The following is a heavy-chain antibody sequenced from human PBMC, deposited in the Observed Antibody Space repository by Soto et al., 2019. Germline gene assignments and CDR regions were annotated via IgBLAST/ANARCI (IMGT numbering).Heavy chain of an antibody. J-gene: IGHJ4*02. CDR1: GFTFSSYA. CDR2: ISYDGSNK. D-gene: IGHD1-1*01. V-gene: IGHV3-30-3*01. CDR3: ARTRTTGTTSAGDY. Sequence: QVQLVESGGGVVQPGRSLRLSCAASGFTFSSYAMHWVRQAPGKGLEWVAVISYDGSNKYYADSVKGRFTISRDNSKNTLYLQMISLRAEDTAVYYCARTRTTGTTSAGDYWGQGTLVTVSS.